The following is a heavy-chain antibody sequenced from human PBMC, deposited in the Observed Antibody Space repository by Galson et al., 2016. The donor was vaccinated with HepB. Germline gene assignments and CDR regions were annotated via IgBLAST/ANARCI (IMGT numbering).Heavy chain of an antibody. Sequence: PALVKPTQTLTLTCTCSGFSLTTIGAGVGWIRQPPGKALEWLALIFWDDDKRYRPSLRNRLTITKDTSKNQVVLTITNMDPVDTGTYHCAHMGHSSSWYFDHWGQGTLVAVSS. CDR1: GFSLTTIGAG. J-gene: IGHJ4*01. D-gene: IGHD6-13*01. V-gene: IGHV2-5*02. CDR2: IFWDDDK. CDR3: AHMGHSSSWYFDH.